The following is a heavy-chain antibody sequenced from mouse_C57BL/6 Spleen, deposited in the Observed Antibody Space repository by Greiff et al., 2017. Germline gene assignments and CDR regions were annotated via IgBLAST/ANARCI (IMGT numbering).Heavy chain of an antibody. Sequence: QVQLQQPGAELVRPGTSVKLSCKASGYTFTSYWMHWVKQRPGQGLAWIGVIDPSDSYTNYNQKFKGKATLTVDTSSSTAYMQLSSLTSEDSAVYYCARKRGSNYDYYAMDYWGQGTSVTVSS. CDR1: GYTFTSYW. CDR3: ARKRGSNYDYYAMDY. D-gene: IGHD2-5*01. V-gene: IGHV1-59*01. CDR2: IDPSDSYT. J-gene: IGHJ4*01.